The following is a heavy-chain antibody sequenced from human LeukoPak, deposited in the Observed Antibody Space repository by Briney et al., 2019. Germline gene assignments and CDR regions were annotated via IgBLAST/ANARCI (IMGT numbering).Heavy chain of an antibody. D-gene: IGHD2-2*01. J-gene: IGHJ6*03. Sequence: SVKVSCKASGYTFTSYYMHWVRQAPGHWLEWMGGIIPIFGTANYAQKFQGRVTITTDESTSTAYMELSSLRSEDTAVYYCATTSWNPYYYYYMDVWGKGTTVTVSS. CDR1: GYTFTSYY. CDR3: ATTSWNPYYYYYMDV. CDR2: IIPIFGTA. V-gene: IGHV1-69*05.